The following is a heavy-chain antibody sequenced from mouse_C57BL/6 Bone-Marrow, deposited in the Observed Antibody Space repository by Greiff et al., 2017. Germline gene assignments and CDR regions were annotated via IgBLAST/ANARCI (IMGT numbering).Heavy chain of an antibody. J-gene: IGHJ3*01. CDR1: GYTFTSYW. CDR3: ARAGILWLRRAWFAY. Sequence: VQIQQPGTELVKPGASVKLSCKASGYTFTSYWMHWVKQRPGQGLEWIGNINPSNGGTNYNEKFKSKATLTVDKSSSTAYMQLSSLTSEDSAVYYCARAGILWLRRAWFAYWGQGTLVTVSA. D-gene: IGHD2-2*01. V-gene: IGHV1-53*01. CDR2: INPSNGGT.